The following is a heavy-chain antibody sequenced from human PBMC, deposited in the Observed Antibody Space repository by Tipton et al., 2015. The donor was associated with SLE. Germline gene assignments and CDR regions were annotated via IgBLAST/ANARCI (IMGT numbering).Heavy chain of an antibody. Sequence: TLSLTCSVSGGSISSGSVYWGWIRQPVGKGLEWIGSIYYTGSSYYNPSLKSRVTISVDTSKNQFSLKLNSMTAAGTAVYYCVRLEWFREDSWGQGTLVIASS. D-gene: IGHD3-10*01. CDR2: IYYTGSS. V-gene: IGHV4-39*07. CDR1: GGSISSGSVY. CDR3: VRLEWFREDS. J-gene: IGHJ4*02.